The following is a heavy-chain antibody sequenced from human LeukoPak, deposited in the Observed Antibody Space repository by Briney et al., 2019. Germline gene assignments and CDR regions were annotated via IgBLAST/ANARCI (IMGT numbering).Heavy chain of an antibody. J-gene: IGHJ4*02. Sequence: GGSLRLSCAASGLSFSSYAMSWVRQAPGKGLEWVSSISNSGVTTYYADSVKGRFTLSRDNSKNTLYLQMNCLRAEDTAVYYCARDREYSGYALDYWGQGTLVTVSS. CDR3: ARDREYSGYALDY. CDR1: GLSFSSYA. V-gene: IGHV3-23*01. D-gene: IGHD5-12*01. CDR2: ISNSGVTT.